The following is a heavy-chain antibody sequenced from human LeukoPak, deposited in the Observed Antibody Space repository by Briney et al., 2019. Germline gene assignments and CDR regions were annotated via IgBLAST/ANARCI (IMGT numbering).Heavy chain of an antibody. CDR1: GYTFTSYD. CDR3: AREANLAYCGGDCYSDYYYGMDV. Sequence: WASVKVSCKASGYTFTSYDINWVRQATGQGLEWMGWMNPNSGNTGYAQKFQGRVTMTRNTSISTAYMELSSLRSEDTAVYYCAREANLAYCGGDCYSDYYYGMDVWGQGTTVTVAS. J-gene: IGHJ6*02. V-gene: IGHV1-8*01. D-gene: IGHD2-21*02. CDR2: MNPNSGNT.